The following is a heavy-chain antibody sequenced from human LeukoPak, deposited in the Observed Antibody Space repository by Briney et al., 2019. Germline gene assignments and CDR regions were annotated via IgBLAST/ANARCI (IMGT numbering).Heavy chain of an antibody. CDR3: ARDPLCTNGICSSLSYYDY. D-gene: IGHD2-8*01. V-gene: IGHV1-2*06. CDR2: IYPHSGGT. CDR1: GYTFTSYG. Sequence: ASVKVSCKASGYTFTSYGISWVRQAPGQGLEWMGRIYPHSGGTNSAQKFQGRVTMTRDTSISTAYMQLSRLRSDDTAIYYCARDPLCTNGICSSLSYYDYWGQGSLVTVSS. J-gene: IGHJ4*02.